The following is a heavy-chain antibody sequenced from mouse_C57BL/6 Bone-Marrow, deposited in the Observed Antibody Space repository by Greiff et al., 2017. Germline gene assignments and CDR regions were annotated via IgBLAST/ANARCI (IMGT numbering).Heavy chain of an antibody. D-gene: IGHD2-1*01. V-gene: IGHV14-4*01. CDR1: GFNIKDDY. J-gene: IGHJ3*01. CDR3: AIYYGNLAWFAY. CDR2: IDPENGDT. Sequence: VQLKQSGAELVRPGASVKLSCTASGFNIKDDYMHWVKQRPEQGLEWIGWIDPENGDTEYASKFQGKATITADTSSNTAYLQLSSLTSEDSAVYYCAIYYGNLAWFAYWGQETLVTVSA.